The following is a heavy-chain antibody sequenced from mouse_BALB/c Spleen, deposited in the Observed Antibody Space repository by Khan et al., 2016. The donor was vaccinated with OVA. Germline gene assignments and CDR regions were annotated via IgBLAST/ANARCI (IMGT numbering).Heavy chain of an antibody. CDR3: AKSYYAD. CDR1: GYKFSNYW. D-gene: IGHD2-10*01. J-gene: IGHJ3*01. V-gene: IGHV1-9*01. CDR2: ILPGSGST. Sequence: QVQLQQSGSELMKPGASVKISCKASGYKFSNYWIEWIKQRPGHGLEWIGEILPGSGSTKYNDKFKGRATFTADTSYNTAYMQLSSLTSEDSAVYYCAKSYYADCAQGTLVTVSA.